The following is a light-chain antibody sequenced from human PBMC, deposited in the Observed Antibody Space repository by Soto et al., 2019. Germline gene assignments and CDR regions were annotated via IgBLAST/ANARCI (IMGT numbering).Light chain of an antibody. CDR2: AAS. Sequence: DIQMTQSPSSLSASVGDRVTITCRASQGIGNNLAWFQQKSGKVPNLLIYAASTLQSGVPSRFSGRGSGTDFTLTISSLQPEDVATYYCQKYNSAPWTFGQGTRVEI. J-gene: IGKJ1*01. V-gene: IGKV1-27*01. CDR1: QGIGNN. CDR3: QKYNSAPWT.